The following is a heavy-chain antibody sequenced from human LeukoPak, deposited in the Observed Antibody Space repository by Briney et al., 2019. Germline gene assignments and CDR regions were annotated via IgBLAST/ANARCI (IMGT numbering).Heavy chain of an antibody. V-gene: IGHV3-23*01. Sequence: PGGSLRLSCAASGFTFSSYAMSWVRQAPGKGLEWASAISGSGGSTYYADSVKGRFTISRDNSKNTLYLQMNSLRDEDTAVYYCARDSRYDFWSGYPPYYFDYWGQGTLVTVSS. CDR3: ARDSRYDFWSGYPPYYFDY. D-gene: IGHD3-3*01. J-gene: IGHJ4*02. CDR2: ISGSGGST. CDR1: GFTFSSYA.